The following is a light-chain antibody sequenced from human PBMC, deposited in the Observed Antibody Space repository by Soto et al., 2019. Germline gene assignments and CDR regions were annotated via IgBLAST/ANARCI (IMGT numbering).Light chain of an antibody. V-gene: IGKV3-20*01. Sequence: DIVLTQSPGTLSLSPGERATLSCRASQSVTTGSLAWYQQKPGQAPSLLIYGASSRATGIPDRFSGSGSGTDFTLTISRLEPAEFAVYYCQQYGASPRTFGQGTKVDIK. CDR3: QQYGASPRT. CDR2: GAS. J-gene: IGKJ1*01. CDR1: QSVTTGS.